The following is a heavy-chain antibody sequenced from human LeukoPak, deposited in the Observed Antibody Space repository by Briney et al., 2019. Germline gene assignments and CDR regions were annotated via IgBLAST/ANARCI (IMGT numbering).Heavy chain of an antibody. Sequence: GESLKISCKGSGYSFTGYWIGWVRHVPGKGLEYMGIIYPGDSDTRYSPSFQGQVTISADKSISTAYLQWSSLKASDTAMYYCARTLYYYDSSGYYYEDAFDIWGQGTMVTVSS. CDR3: ARTLYYYDSSGYYYEDAFDI. D-gene: IGHD3-22*01. V-gene: IGHV5-51*01. J-gene: IGHJ3*02. CDR1: GYSFTGYW. CDR2: IYPGDSDT.